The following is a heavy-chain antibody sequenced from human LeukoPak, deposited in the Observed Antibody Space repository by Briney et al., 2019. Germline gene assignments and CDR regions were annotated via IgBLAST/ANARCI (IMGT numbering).Heavy chain of an antibody. CDR2: LYPGDSDT. Sequence: GESLKISCKGSGYTFTNYWIGWVRQMPGKGLEWMGILYPGDSDTRYSPSFQGQVTFSADKSISTAYLQWNSLEASDTAIYYCARHVDAYNYFDYWGQGTLVTVSS. CDR3: ARHVDAYNYFDY. V-gene: IGHV5-51*01. J-gene: IGHJ4*02. D-gene: IGHD5-24*01. CDR1: GYTFTNYW.